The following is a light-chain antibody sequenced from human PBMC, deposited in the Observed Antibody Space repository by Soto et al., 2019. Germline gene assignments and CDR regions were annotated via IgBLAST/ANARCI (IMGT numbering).Light chain of an antibody. Sequence: LTQPPSASGSPGQSVTISCTGTSSDVGADNFVSWYQQHPGKAPKLMISEVTKRPSGVPDRFSGSKSGNTASLTVSGLQAEDEADYYCSSYAGGNNVFGTGTKVTVL. V-gene: IGLV2-8*01. J-gene: IGLJ1*01. CDR1: SSDVGADNF. CDR3: SSYAGGNNV. CDR2: EVT.